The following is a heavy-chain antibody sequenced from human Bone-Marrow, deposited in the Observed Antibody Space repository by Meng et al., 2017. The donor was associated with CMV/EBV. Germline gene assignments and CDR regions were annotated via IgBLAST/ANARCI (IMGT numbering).Heavy chain of an antibody. CDR3: ARTPGGTVVEGP. J-gene: IGHJ5*02. D-gene: IGHD2-21*01. CDR1: GYTFTTYW. Sequence: SCKGSGYTFTTYWITWVRQMPGKGLEWMGTIDPSDSYTNYSPSFQGHVTLSTDKSISTAYLQWSSLKASDTAIYYCARTPGGTVVEGPWGQGTLVTVSS. V-gene: IGHV5-10-1*01. CDR2: IDPSDSYT.